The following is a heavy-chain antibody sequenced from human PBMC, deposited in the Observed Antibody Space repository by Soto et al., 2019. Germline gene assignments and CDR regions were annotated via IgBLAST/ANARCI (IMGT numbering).Heavy chain of an antibody. D-gene: IGHD2-2*01. J-gene: IGHJ4*02. CDR3: VSAHPAPALFRFDY. CDR1: GFNVSSNG. CDR2: ISYDGSHK. V-gene: IGHV3-30*03. Sequence: PGRSLRLSCAASGFNVSSNGMFWVRQAPGEGLEWVAIISYDGSHKYYGDSVKGRFTISRDSSRNTLFLQMNSLRPDDTAVYYCVSAHPAPALFRFDYWGQGTLVTGSS.